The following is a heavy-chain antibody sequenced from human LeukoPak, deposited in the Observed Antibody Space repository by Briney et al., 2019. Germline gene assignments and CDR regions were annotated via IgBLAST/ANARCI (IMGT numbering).Heavy chain of an antibody. CDR3: ARSWSLRHFDY. D-gene: IGHD5-12*01. CDR2: INFDGSST. V-gene: IGHV3-74*01. CDR1: GFTLSSYW. Sequence: PGGSLRLSCAASGFTLSSYWMHWVRQAPGKGLVWVSRINFDGSSTTYADSVKGRFTISRDNAKNTLYLQMNSLRAEDTAVYYCARSWSLRHFDYWGQGTLVTVSS. J-gene: IGHJ4*02.